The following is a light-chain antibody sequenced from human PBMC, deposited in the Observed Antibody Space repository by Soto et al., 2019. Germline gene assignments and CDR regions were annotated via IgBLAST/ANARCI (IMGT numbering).Light chain of an antibody. CDR1: QYINTR. Sequence: EIVMTQSASPLSSFPGDRVTLSCRASQYINTRLAWYQHRTGQAPRLLIYQTSIRAAGIPARFSASGTGTDFNLTISDVQTEDFAVYYCHQRQSWPRTFGQGTKVDIK. V-gene: IGKV3D-15*03. J-gene: IGKJ1*01. CDR2: QTS. CDR3: HQRQSWPRT.